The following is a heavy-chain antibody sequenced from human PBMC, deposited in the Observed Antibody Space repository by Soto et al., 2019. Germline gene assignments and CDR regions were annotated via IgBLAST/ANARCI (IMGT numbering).Heavy chain of an antibody. Sequence: ESGGGLVKPGGSLRLSCATSGFTFSDYYMTWIRQAPGKGLEWVSYISHSGTTIYYADSVKGRFTVSRDNAQNSLYLQMNSLRAEDTAVYYCASDPYYYASYYWGQGTLVTVSS. CDR3: ASDPYYYASYY. CDR2: ISHSGTTI. V-gene: IGHV3-11*01. J-gene: IGHJ4*02. CDR1: GFTFSDYY. D-gene: IGHD3-10*01.